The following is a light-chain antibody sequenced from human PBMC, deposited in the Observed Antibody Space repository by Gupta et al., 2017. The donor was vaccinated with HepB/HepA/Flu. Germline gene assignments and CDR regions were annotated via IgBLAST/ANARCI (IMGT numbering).Light chain of an antibody. CDR3: TQSYSKPST. CDR1: QSISSY. J-gene: IGKJ1*01. Sequence: DIQMTQSPSSLSASVGDRVTLTCRASQSISSYLNWYQQKPGKAPKLLIYAASSLQSGVPSRFSGSGSGTDFTLTISSLKPEDFATYYCTQSYSKPSTFGQGTKVEIK. V-gene: IGKV1-39*01. CDR2: AAS.